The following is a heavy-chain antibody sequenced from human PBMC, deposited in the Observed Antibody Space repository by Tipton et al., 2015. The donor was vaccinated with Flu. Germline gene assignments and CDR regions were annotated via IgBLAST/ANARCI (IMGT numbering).Heavy chain of an antibody. J-gene: IGHJ3*02. CDR3: ARNGFDI. V-gene: IGHV4-38-2*01. CDR1: GEALGSRYY. CDR2: INPNGNA. Sequence: GEALGSRYYWAWIRQPPGRGLEWIGNINPNGNAYHNPSLKSRVTISVDTSKNQFSLKLSSVTAADTAVYYCARNGFDIWGPGTMVTVSS.